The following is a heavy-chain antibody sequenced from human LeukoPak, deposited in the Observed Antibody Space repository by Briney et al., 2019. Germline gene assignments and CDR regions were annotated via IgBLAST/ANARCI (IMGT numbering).Heavy chain of an antibody. V-gene: IGHV1-8*03. CDR2: MNPNSGNT. CDR3: ASMHRQWLLGQFSSDAFDI. J-gene: IGHJ3*02. D-gene: IGHD6-19*01. CDR1: GYTFTSYD. Sequence: ASVKVSCKASGYTFTSYDFNWVRQATGQGLEWMGWMNPNSGNTGYAQKFQGRVTITSNTSISTAYMELSSLRFEDTAVYYCASMHRQWLLGQFSSDAFDIWGQGTKVTVSS.